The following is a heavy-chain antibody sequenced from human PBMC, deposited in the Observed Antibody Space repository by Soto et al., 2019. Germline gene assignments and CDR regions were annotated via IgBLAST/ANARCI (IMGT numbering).Heavy chain of an antibody. CDR3: AKDPAIITIFGVDYNHSFDP. V-gene: IGHV3-23*01. Sequence: GGSLRLSCAASGFTFSSYAMSWVRQAPGKGLEWVSATSGSGGSTYYADSVKGRFTIYRDNSKNTLYLQMNSLRAEDTAVYYCAKDPAIITIFGVDYNHSFDPWGQGTLVTVSS. CDR2: TSGSGGST. D-gene: IGHD3-3*01. J-gene: IGHJ5*02. CDR1: GFTFSSYA.